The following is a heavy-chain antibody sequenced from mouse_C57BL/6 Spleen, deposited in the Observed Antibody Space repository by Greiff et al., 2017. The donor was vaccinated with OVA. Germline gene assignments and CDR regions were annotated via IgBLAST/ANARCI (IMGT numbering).Heavy chain of an antibody. CDR1: GFTFSSYG. J-gene: IGHJ4*01. D-gene: IGHD1-1*01. CDR2: ISSGGSYT. CDR3: ARHNYGSSYYAMDY. V-gene: IGHV5-6*01. Sequence: EVHLVESGGDLVKPGGSLKLSCAASGFTFSSYGMSWVRPTPDKRLEWVATISSGGSYTYYPDSVQGRFPISRDTAKNTLYLQMSSLKSEDTAMYYCARHNYGSSYYAMDYWGQGTSVTVSS.